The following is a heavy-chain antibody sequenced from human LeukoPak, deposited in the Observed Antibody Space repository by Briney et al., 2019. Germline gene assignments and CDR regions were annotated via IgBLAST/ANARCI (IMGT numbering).Heavy chain of an antibody. CDR1: GGSFSGYY. CDR3: ARGRYCSGGSCYEG. D-gene: IGHD2-15*01. J-gene: IGHJ4*02. V-gene: IGHV4-34*01. CDR2: INHSGST. Sequence: SETLSLTCAVYGGSFSGYYWSWIRQPPGKGLEWIGEINHSGSTNYNPSLKSRVTISVDTSKNQFSLKLSSVTAADTAVYYCARGRYCSGGSCYEGRGQGTLVTVSS.